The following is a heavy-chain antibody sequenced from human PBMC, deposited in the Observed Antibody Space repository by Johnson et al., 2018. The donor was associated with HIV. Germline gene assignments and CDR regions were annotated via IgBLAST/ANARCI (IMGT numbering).Heavy chain of an antibody. Sequence: VQLVESGGGVVQPGRSLRLSCAASGFTFSSYGMHWVRQAPGKGLEWVSSISGSGGGAYYADSVKGRFTVSRDNSKNTLYLQMGSLRVEDTAVYYCARVRVGAFDIWGQGTMVTVSS. D-gene: IGHD1-26*01. J-gene: IGHJ3*02. CDR3: ARVRVGAFDI. CDR1: GFTFSSYG. V-gene: IGHV3-23*04. CDR2: ISGSGGGA.